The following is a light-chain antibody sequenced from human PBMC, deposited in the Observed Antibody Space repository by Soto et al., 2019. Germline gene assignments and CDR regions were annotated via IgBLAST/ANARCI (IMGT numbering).Light chain of an antibody. V-gene: IGKV4-1*01. CDR3: QQYYSTPNT. CDR2: WAS. J-gene: IGKJ2*01. CDR1: QSVLYSSNHKHY. Sequence: DIVMTQSPDSLAVSLGASATINCKSSQSVLYSSNHKHYLAWYQQKTGKPPKLLIYWASTRESGVPDRYSGSGSGTDFTLNISSLQVEDVAVDYCQQYYSTPNTVGQGTKLEIK.